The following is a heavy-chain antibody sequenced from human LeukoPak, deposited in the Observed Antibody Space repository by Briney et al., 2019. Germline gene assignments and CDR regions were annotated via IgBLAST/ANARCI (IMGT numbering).Heavy chain of an antibody. D-gene: IGHD2-2*01. CDR1: GFTFSNYD. CDR3: AKGGTGYCSSTSCLYYFDY. J-gene: IGHJ4*02. V-gene: IGHV3-23*01. CDR2: ISADST. Sequence: PGGSLRLSCAASGFTFSNYDMNWVRQAPGKGLEWVSTISADSTYYADSVKGRFTISRDNSKNTLYLQMNSLRAEDTAVYYCAKGGTGYCSSTSCLYYFDYWGQGTLVTVSS.